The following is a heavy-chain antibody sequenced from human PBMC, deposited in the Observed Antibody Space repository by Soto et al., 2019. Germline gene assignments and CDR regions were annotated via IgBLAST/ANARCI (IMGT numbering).Heavy chain of an antibody. J-gene: IGHJ6*02. D-gene: IGHD3-10*01. V-gene: IGHV1-2*04. CDR3: ETDYDPDYRSGRFYYHCYYGMDV. CDR1: VDTFTGCY. CDR2: INPNSGGT. Sequence: VAVKGSFKASVDTFTGCYMHWVRQAPGQGLDCIVWINPNSGGTNYAEGFQGWVTMTRDTSISTPYMELSRLRSDDTAVYYCETDYDPDYRSGRFYYHCYYGMDVWGQWTPVTVSS.